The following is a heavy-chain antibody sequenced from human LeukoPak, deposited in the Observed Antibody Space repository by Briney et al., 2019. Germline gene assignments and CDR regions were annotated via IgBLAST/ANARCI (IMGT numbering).Heavy chain of an antibody. CDR1: GLTFRSYW. D-gene: IGHD1-1*01. CDR3: AKIEGSSWNLRDYYYYMDV. CDR2: IKYDGSEK. Sequence: GGSLRLSCVVSGLTFRSYWMTWVRQAPGKGPEWVANIKYDGSEKYYVDSVKGRFTISRDNAKNSLFLEVNSLRADDTAVYYCAKIEGSSWNLRDYYYYMDVWGKGTTVTVSS. J-gene: IGHJ6*03. V-gene: IGHV3-7*01.